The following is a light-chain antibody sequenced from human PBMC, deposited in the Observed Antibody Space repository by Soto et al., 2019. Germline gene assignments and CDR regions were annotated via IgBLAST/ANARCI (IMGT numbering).Light chain of an antibody. CDR3: AAWDDSLNGPV. CDR2: SND. J-gene: IGLJ2*01. CDR1: SSNIGRNT. Sequence: QTVVTQPPSASGTPGQRVTISCSGSSSNIGRNTVNWYQQLPGTAPNLLIYSNDRPPSGVPDRFSGSKSGTSASLAISGLQSEDKADYYCAAWDDSLNGPVFGGGTAVTVL. V-gene: IGLV1-44*01.